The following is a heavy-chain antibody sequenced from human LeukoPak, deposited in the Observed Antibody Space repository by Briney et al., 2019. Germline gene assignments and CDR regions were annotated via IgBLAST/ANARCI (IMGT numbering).Heavy chain of an antibody. D-gene: IGHD3-10*01. Sequence: KPSETLSLTCTASGDSINGGGYYWSWIRQHPGKGLEWIGYIYYSGSTYYNPSLKSRVTISVDTSKNQFSLKVNSVTVADTAVYYCARDNYYGPGSFVYWGQGTLVTVSS. CDR3: ARDNYYGPGSFVY. CDR2: IYYSGST. J-gene: IGHJ4*02. V-gene: IGHV4-31*03. CDR1: GDSINGGGYY.